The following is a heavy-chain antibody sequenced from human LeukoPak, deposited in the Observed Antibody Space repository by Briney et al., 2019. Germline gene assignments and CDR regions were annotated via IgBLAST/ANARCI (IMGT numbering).Heavy chain of an antibody. D-gene: IGHD3-10*01. J-gene: IGHJ4*02. CDR3: TRDPTQYYYGSGSYYWYFDY. V-gene: IGHV3-48*03. CDR2: ISSSGSTI. Sequence: PGGSLRLSCAASGFTFSSYEMNWVRQAPGKGLEWVSYISSSGSTIYYADSVKGRFTISRDNAKNSLYLQMNSLRAEDTAVYYCTRDPTQYYYGSGSYYWYFDYWGQGTLVTVSS. CDR1: GFTFSSYE.